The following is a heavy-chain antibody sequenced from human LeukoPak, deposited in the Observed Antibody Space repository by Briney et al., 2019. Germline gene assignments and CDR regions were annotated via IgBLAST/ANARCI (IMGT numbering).Heavy chain of an antibody. J-gene: IGHJ6*02. CDR1: GGTFSSYA. V-gene: IGHV1-69*04. CDR3: AREQYQLLLSPSDYYYYGMDV. CDR2: IIPIFGIA. D-gene: IGHD2-2*01. Sequence: GASVKVSCKASGGTFSSYAISWVRQAPGQGLEWMGRIIPIFGIANYAQKFQGRVTITADKSTSTTYMELSSLRSEDTAVYYRAREQYQLLLSPSDYYYYGMDVWGQGTTVTVSS.